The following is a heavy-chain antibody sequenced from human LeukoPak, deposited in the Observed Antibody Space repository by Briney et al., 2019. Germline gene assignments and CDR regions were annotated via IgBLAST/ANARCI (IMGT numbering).Heavy chain of an antibody. CDR2: IYSGGST. CDR3: ARDQRVGYGYYYYYMDV. Sequence: GGSLRLSCAASGFTVSSNYMSWVRQAPGKGLEWVSVIYSGGSTYYADSVKGRFTISRDNSKNTLYLQMNSLRAEDTAVYYCARDQRVGYGYYYYYMDVWGKGTTVTVSS. CDR1: GFTVSSNY. V-gene: IGHV3-66*01. D-gene: IGHD2-8*02. J-gene: IGHJ6*03.